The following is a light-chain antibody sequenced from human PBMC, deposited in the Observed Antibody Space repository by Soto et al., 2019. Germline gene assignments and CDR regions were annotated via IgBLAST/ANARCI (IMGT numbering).Light chain of an antibody. V-gene: IGKV3-20*01. J-gene: IGKJ2*01. CDR2: GAS. CDR3: KQYGGSLMHT. CDR1: QSVRSSY. Sequence: EIALTKSPVTLSLSPGERATLSCRAIQSVRSSYLAWYQQKPGQAPRRLIYGASSRATGIPDRFSGSGSWIYFTITISIIASEGFGVYYCKQYGGSLMHTFGQWKKLENK.